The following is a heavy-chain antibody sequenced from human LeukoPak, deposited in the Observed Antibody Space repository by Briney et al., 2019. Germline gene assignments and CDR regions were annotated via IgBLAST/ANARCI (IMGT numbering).Heavy chain of an antibody. CDR1: GYTFTGYY. CDR2: INPNSGGT. CDR3: ARAGVAAAVVPNY. Sequence: ASVKVSCKASGYTFTGYYMHWVRQAPGQGLEWMGWINPNSGGTNYAQKFQGRVTMTRDKSISTAYMELSRPRADDTAVYYCARAGVAAAVVPNYWGQGALVTVSS. D-gene: IGHD6-13*01. V-gene: IGHV1-2*02. J-gene: IGHJ4*02.